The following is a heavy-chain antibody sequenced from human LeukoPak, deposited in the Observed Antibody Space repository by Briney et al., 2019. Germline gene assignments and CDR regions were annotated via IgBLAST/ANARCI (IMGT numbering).Heavy chain of an antibody. V-gene: IGHV4-34*01. J-gene: IGHJ4*02. CDR1: VVSLSGYS. CDR2: INHSRST. Sequence: PSETLSLTCAVSVVSLSGYSWSWICQPPGEGLEWVGEINHSRSTNYTPSLKSRVTISLDSSKSQFSLKLSFVTAADTAVYYCARGGVGPRCWGQGTLVTVSS. CDR3: ARGGVGPRC. D-gene: IGHD3/OR15-3a*01.